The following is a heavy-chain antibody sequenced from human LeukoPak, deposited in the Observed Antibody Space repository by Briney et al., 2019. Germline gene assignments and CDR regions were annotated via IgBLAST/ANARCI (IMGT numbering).Heavy chain of an antibody. D-gene: IGHD5-18*01. CDR3: ASGYSYDLFDY. Sequence: SETLSLTCTVSGGSISSSSYYWGWIRQPPGKGLEWMGSINYSGSTYHNPSLKSRVTISVDTSKNQFSLKLSSVTAADTAVFYCASGYSYDLFDYWGQGTLVTVSS. J-gene: IGHJ4*02. CDR1: GGSISSSSYY. V-gene: IGHV4-39*07. CDR2: INYSGST.